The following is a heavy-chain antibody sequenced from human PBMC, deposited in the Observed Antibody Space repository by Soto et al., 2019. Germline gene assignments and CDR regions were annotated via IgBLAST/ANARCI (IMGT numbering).Heavy chain of an antibody. D-gene: IGHD2-15*01. Sequence: PSETLSLTCSVSGGSIXSGDYYWSWIRQPPGKGLEWIGYIYYSGSTYYNPSLKSRVTISVDTSKNQFSLKLSSVTAADTAVYYCARARGARYFDYWGQGTLVTVSS. V-gene: IGHV4-30-4*01. CDR1: GGSIXSGDYY. J-gene: IGHJ4*02. CDR3: ARARGARYFDY. CDR2: IYYSGST.